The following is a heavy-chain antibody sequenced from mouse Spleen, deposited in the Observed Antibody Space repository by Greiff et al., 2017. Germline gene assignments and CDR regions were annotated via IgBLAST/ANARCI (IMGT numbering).Heavy chain of an antibody. Sequence: VKLVESGAELARPGASVKMSCKASGYTFTSYTMHWVKQRPGQGLEWIGYINPSSGYTKYNQKFKDKATLTADKSSSTAYMQLSSLTSEDSAVYYCARDWDGWYFDVWGAGTTVTVSS. CDR1: GYTFTSYT. CDR2: INPSSGYT. J-gene: IGHJ1*01. CDR3: ARDWDGWYFDV. V-gene: IGHV1-4*01. D-gene: IGHD4-1*01.